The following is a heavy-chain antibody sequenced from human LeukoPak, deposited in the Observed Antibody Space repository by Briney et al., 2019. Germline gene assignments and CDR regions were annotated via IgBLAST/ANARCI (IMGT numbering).Heavy chain of an antibody. Sequence: GASVKVSCKASGYTFTSYGISWVRQAPGQGLEWMGWISAYNGNANYAQKFQGRVTMTRDTSTSTVYMELSSLRSEDTAVYYCARDRSTSSRDGWFDPWGQGTLVTVSS. CDR1: GYTFTSYG. CDR3: ARDRSTSSRDGWFDP. V-gene: IGHV1-18*01. D-gene: IGHD2-2*01. J-gene: IGHJ5*02. CDR2: ISAYNGNA.